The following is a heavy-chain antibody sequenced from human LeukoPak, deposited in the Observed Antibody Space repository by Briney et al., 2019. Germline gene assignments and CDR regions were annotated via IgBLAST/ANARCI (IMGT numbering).Heavy chain of an antibody. J-gene: IGHJ6*03. CDR3: ARAENYYYYYMDV. Sequence: SETLSLTCTVSGASINSDTYYWGWIRQPPGKGLEWIGTHSHSGSAYYNPSLRSRITISVDTSKNQFSLKLSSVTAADTAVYYCARAENYYYYYMDVWGKGTTVTISS. CDR1: GASINSDTYY. V-gene: IGHV4-39*01. CDR2: HSHSGSA.